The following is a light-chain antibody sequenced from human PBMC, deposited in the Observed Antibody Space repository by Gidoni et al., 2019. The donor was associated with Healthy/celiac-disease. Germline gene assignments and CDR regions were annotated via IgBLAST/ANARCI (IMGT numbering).Light chain of an antibody. CDR2: GAS. CDR3: QQYNNWPPMYT. CDR1: QSVSSN. J-gene: IGKJ2*01. Sequence: DIVITPSPATLSVSPGERATLSCRASQSVSSNLAWYQQKPGQAPRLLIYGASTRATGIPARFSGSGSGTEFTLTISSLQSEDFAVYYCQQYNNWPPMYTFXXXTKLEIK. V-gene: IGKV3-15*01.